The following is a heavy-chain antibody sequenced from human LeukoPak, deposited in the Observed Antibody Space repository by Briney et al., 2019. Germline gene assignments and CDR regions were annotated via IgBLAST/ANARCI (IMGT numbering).Heavy chain of an antibody. CDR2: IYYSGST. Sequence: SETLSLTCTVSGGSISSGGYYWSWIRQPPGKGLEWIGYIYYSGSTNYNPSLKSRVTISVDTSKNQFSLKLSSVTAADTAVYYCARENTYYYYMDVWGKGTTVTVSS. J-gene: IGHJ6*03. CDR1: GGSISSGGYY. V-gene: IGHV4-61*08. CDR3: ARENTYYYYMDV.